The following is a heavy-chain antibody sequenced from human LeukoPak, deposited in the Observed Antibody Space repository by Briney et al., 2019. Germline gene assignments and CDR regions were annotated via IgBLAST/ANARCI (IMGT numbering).Heavy chain of an antibody. V-gene: IGHV3-23*03. Sequence: GGSLRLSCAASGFSLNSEGMSWVRQAPEKGLEWVSVVYPGGSGASTYYADSVKGRFTISRDNSKDILYLQMNSLRADDTAVYYCARGDAMNVWGQGTTVTVSS. CDR2: VYPGGSGAST. J-gene: IGHJ6*02. D-gene: IGHD3-10*01. CDR3: ARGDAMNV. CDR1: GFSLNSEG.